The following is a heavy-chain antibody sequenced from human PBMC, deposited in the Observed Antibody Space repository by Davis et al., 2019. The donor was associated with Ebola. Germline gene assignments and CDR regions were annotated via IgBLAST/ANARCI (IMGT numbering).Heavy chain of an antibody. CDR2: IYHSGST. Sequence: SETLSLTCTVSGYSINRGFTWGWIRQPPGKGLEWIGSIYHSGSTNYSPSLKSRVTISADTSKNQFSLRLKSVTAADTAMYYCARDYVYWGQGILVTVS. CDR1: GYSINRGFT. J-gene: IGHJ4*02. D-gene: IGHD1-14*01. V-gene: IGHV4-38-2*02. CDR3: ARDYVY.